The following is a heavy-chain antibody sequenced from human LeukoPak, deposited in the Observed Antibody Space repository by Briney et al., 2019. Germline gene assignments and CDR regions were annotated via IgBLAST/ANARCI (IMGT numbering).Heavy chain of an antibody. J-gene: IGHJ4*02. CDR2: IIPIFGTA. D-gene: IGHD6-19*01. Sequence: GASVKVSCKASGGTFSSYAISWVRQAPGQGLEWMGGIIPIFGTANYAQKFQGRVTITADESTSTAYMELSSLRSEDTAVYYCARDTGRSVSGWAFDYWGQGTLVTVSS. V-gene: IGHV1-69*13. CDR1: GGTFSSYA. CDR3: ARDTGRSVSGWAFDY.